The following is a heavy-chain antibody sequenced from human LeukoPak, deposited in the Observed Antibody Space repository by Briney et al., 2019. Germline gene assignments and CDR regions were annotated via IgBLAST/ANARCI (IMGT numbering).Heavy chain of an antibody. J-gene: IGHJ4*02. CDR1: GFTFSSYS. D-gene: IGHD5-12*01. V-gene: IGHV3-48*04. CDR2: ISSSGSTI. CDR3: ASPRQNFQIDYSGYASGY. Sequence: AGGSLRLSCAASGFTFSSYSMKWVRQAPGKGLEWVSYISSSGSTIYYADSVKGRFTISRDNAKNSLYLQMNSLRAEDTAVYYCASPRQNFQIDYSGYASGYWGQGTLVSVSS.